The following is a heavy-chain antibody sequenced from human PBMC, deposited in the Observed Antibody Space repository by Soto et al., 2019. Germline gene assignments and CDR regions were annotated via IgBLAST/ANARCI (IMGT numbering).Heavy chain of an antibody. V-gene: IGHV3-53*01. CDR2: IYSGGST. Sequence: GGSLRLSCAASGFTFSNYAIHWVRQAPGKGLEWVSVIYSGGSTYYADSVKGRFTISRDNSKNTLYLQMNSLRAEDTAVYYCARDRVESGYPEYFQHWGQGTLVTVSS. D-gene: IGHD3-22*01. CDR1: GFTFSNYA. CDR3: ARDRVESGYPEYFQH. J-gene: IGHJ1*01.